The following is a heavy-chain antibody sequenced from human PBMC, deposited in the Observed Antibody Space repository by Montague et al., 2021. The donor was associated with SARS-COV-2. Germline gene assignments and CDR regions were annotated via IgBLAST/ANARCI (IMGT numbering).Heavy chain of an antibody. CDR3: VGQLLFHYYGMDV. CDR1: GFTFSSYA. J-gene: IGHJ6*02. V-gene: IGHV3-30*04. CDR2: ISYDGSNK. D-gene: IGHD2-2*01. Sequence: SLRLSCAASGFTFSSYAMHWVRQAPGKGLEWVAVISYDGSNKYYADSVKGRFTISRDNSQNTLYLQMNSLRAEDTAVYYCVGQLLFHYYGMDVWGQGTTVTVSS.